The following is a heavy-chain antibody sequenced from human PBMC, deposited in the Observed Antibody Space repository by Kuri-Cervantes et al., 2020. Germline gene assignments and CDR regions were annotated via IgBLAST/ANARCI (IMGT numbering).Heavy chain of an antibody. V-gene: IGHV1-18*01. J-gene: IGHJ6*02. CDR2: ISAYNGNT. Sequence: ASVKVSCKASGYTFTSYGISWVRQAPGQGLEWMGWISAYNGNTNYAQKLQGRVTMTTDTSTSTAYMELRSLRSDDTAVYYCARVHSSGYYYTYYYGIDVWGQGTTVTVSS. D-gene: IGHD3-22*01. CDR1: GYTFTSYG. CDR3: ARVHSSGYYYTYYYGIDV.